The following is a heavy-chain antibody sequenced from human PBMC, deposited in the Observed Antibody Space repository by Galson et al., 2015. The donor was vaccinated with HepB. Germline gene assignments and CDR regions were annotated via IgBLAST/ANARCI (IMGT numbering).Heavy chain of an antibody. CDR2: ISGGGGGT. CDR1: GFTFSDYA. D-gene: IGHD5/OR15-5a*01. J-gene: IGHJ4*02. V-gene: IGHV3-23*01. Sequence: SLRLSCAASGFTFSDYAMTWVRQAPGKGLEWVSTISGGGGGTYYADSVKGRFTISRDNSKNTLYLQMNSLRADDTAIYSCAKGSGLRLRYFDHWGQGTLVTVSS. CDR3: AKGSGLRLRYFDH.